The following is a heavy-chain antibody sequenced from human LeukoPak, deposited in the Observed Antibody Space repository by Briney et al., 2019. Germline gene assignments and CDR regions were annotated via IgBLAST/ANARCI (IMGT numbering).Heavy chain of an antibody. D-gene: IGHD1-26*01. CDR1: GGFISSYY. V-gene: IGHV4-59*08. CDR3: ARLDGSGKYDY. Sequence: SETLSLTCTVSGGFISSYYWRWIRQPPGKGLVWIGYIYYSGSTNYNPSLKSRATISVDTSKNQFSLTLSSVTAADTAVYYCARLDGSGKYDYWGQGTLVTVSS. J-gene: IGHJ4*02. CDR2: IYYSGST.